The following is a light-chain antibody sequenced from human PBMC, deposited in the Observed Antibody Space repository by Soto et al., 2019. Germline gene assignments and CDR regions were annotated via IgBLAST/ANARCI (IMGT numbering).Light chain of an antibody. V-gene: IGKV4-1*01. CDR2: WAS. Sequence: DIVMTQSPDSLVVSLGERATINCTSSQSVLYSSQNRNFLAWYQQKPGQPPKLLIYWASTRGSGVPDRFSGSGSGTDFPLTISSLQAEDVAVYYCQQYDTTPWTFGQGTKVEIK. J-gene: IGKJ1*01. CDR3: QQYDTTPWT. CDR1: QSVLYSSQNRNF.